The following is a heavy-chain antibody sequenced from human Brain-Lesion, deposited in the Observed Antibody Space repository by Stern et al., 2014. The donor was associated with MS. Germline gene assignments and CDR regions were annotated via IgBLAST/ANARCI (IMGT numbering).Heavy chain of an antibody. CDR1: GFSFDDYA. CDR3: ARARGVFYYYYAMDV. D-gene: IGHD3-10*01. CDR2: IRWNSLTL. J-gene: IGHJ6*02. V-gene: IGHV3-9*01. Sequence: VQLVESGGDLVQPGRSLRLSCVASGFSFDDYAMHWVRQAPGKGLEWVSGIRWNSLTLGYADSVKGRFTISRDNAENSLYLQINSLRPEDTALYYCARARGVFYYYYAMDVWGQGTTVTVSS.